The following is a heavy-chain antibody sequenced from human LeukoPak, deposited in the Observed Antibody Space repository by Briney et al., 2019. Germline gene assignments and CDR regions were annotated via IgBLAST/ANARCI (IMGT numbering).Heavy chain of an antibody. Sequence: GGSLRLSCAASGFTFSSYAMSWVRQAPGKGLEWVSAISGSGGSTYYADSVKGRFTISRDNSKNTLYLQMNSLRAEDTAVYYCAKASGSYSDYYYYGMDVWGQGTTVTVSS. CDR2: ISGSGGST. D-gene: IGHD1-26*01. V-gene: IGHV3-23*01. CDR1: GFTFSSYA. CDR3: AKASGSYSDYYYYGMDV. J-gene: IGHJ6*02.